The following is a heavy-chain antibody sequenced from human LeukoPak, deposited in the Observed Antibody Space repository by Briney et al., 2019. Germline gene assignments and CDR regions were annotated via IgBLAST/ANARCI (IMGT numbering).Heavy chain of an antibody. CDR1: GYSFSSYW. J-gene: IGHJ4*02. V-gene: IGHV5-51*01. CDR2: INAADSDT. D-gene: IGHD2-8*02. CDR3: ARVPCTGGSCSRTFDY. Sequence: GESRKISCKGSGYSFSSYWIGWVRQMPGKGLEWMGLINAADSDTRYSPSFQGQVLISVDKSISTAYLQWGNLKATDTAFYYCARVPCTGGSCSRTFDYWGQGTLVTVYS.